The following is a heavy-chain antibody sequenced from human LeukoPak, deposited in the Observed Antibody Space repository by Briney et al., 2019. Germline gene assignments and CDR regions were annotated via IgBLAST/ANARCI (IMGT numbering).Heavy chain of an antibody. CDR1: GGSISSYY. Sequence: SETLSLTCTVSGGSISSYYWYWIRQPPGKGLEWIGYIFYSGSTNYNPSLKSRVTISVDTSKNQFSLKLNSVTAADTAVYYCARGRPIDYWGQGTLVTVSS. V-gene: IGHV4-59*01. J-gene: IGHJ4*02. CDR3: ARGRPIDY. CDR2: IFYSGST.